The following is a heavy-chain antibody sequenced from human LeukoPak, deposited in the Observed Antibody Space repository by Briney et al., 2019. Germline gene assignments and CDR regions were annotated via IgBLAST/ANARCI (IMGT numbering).Heavy chain of an antibody. D-gene: IGHD1-26*01. CDR3: ARHGSGSSTFGY. V-gene: IGHV4-34*01. CDR1: GGPFSGYF. J-gene: IGHJ4*02. Sequence: SETLSLTCAVSGGPFSGYFWSWIRQSSGKGLEWIGEIHNSGTTNYNPSLKSRVTISVDTSKNQFSLKLSSVAAADTAVYYCARHGSGSSTFGYWGQGTLVTVSS. CDR2: IHNSGTT.